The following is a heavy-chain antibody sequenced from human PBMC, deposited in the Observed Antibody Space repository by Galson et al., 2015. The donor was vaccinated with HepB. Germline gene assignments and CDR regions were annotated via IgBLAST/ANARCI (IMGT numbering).Heavy chain of an antibody. Sequence: SVKVSCKASGYTFSNYGISWVRQAPGQGLEWMGWINANDGRINYAQKFLGRVTTTIDTSTSTAYMERRSLRSDDTALYYCARDIAYEIDYWGQGTLVTVSS. V-gene: IGHV1-18*01. D-gene: IGHD3-22*01. J-gene: IGHJ4*02. CDR1: GYTFSNYG. CDR3: ARDIAYEIDY. CDR2: INANDGRI.